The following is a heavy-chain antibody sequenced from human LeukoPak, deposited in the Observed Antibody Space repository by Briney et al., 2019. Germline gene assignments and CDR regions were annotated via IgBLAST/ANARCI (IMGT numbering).Heavy chain of an antibody. CDR1: GFTVSSNY. J-gene: IGHJ4*02. V-gene: IGHV3-66*02. CDR2: IYSGGRI. CDR3: ARGPYDIVEVPAAIAFDY. Sequence: GGSLRLSCAASGFTVSSNYMSWVRQAPGKGLEWVSVIYSGGRIYYADSVKGRFTISRDNSKNTLYLQMNSLRAEDTAVYNCARGPYDIVEVPAAIAFDYWGQGTLVTVSS. D-gene: IGHD2-2*01.